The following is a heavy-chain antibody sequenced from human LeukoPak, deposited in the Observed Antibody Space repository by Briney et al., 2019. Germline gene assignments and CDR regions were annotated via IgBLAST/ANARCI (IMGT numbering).Heavy chain of an antibody. J-gene: IGHJ4*02. CDR3: ARDLMDIVVVPAAMQGYYFDY. Sequence: TGGSLRLSCAASGLTFSSYAMHWVRQAPGKGLEWVAVISYDGSNKYYADSVKGRFTISRDNSKNTLYLQMNSLRAEDTAVYYCARDLMDIVVVPAAMQGYYFDYWGQGTLVTVSS. CDR2: ISYDGSNK. D-gene: IGHD2-2*03. CDR1: GLTFSSYA. V-gene: IGHV3-30-3*01.